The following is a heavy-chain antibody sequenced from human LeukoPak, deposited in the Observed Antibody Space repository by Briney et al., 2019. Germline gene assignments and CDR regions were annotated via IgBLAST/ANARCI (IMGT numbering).Heavy chain of an antibody. CDR1: GFNFNNYA. J-gene: IGHJ3*02. D-gene: IGHD3-22*01. V-gene: IGHV3-64D*08. Sequence: GGSLRLSCSASGFNFNNYAMNWVRQAPGKGLEYVSAISSNGGSTYYADSVKGRCAISRDNSKNTLYLQMSSLRAEDTAVYYCGLAAYYYDSSGSDDAFDIWGQGTMVIVSS. CDR3: GLAAYYYDSSGSDDAFDI. CDR2: ISSNGGST.